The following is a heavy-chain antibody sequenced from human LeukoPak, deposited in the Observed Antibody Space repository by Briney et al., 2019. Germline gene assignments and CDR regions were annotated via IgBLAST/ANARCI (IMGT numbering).Heavy chain of an antibody. D-gene: IGHD1-1*01. J-gene: IGHJ4*02. CDR3: ARDQLPDPY. V-gene: IGHV4-39*07. CDR2: IYYSGST. Sequence: SETLSLTCTVSGGSISSSSYYWGWIRQPPGKGLEWIGSIYYSGSTYYNPSLKSRVTISVDTSKNQFSLKLSSVTAADTAVYYCARDQLPDPYWGQGTLVTVSS. CDR1: GGSISSSSYY.